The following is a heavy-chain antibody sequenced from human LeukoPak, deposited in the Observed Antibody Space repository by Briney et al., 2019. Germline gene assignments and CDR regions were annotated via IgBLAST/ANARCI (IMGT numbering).Heavy chain of an antibody. D-gene: IGHD4-11*01. CDR2: ISYDGSNE. J-gene: IGHJ6*02. Sequence: GRSLRLSCAAPGFTFSSYAMHWVRQAPGKGLEWVAVISYDGSNEYYADSVKGRFTISRDNSKNTLYLQMNSLRAEDTAVYYCASNYVHYYYYYGMDVWGQGTTVTVSS. CDR3: ASNYVHYYYYYGMDV. V-gene: IGHV3-30-3*01. CDR1: GFTFSSYA.